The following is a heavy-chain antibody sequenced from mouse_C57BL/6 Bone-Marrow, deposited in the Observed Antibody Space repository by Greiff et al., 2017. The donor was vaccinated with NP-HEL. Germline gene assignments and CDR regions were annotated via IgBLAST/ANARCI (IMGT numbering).Heavy chain of an antibody. CDR2: IRLKSDNSST. V-gene: IGHV6-3*01. Sequence: EVKLVESGGGLVQPGGSMKLSCVASGFTFSNYWMNWVRQSPEKGLEWVAQIRLKSDNSSTHYAESVKGRFTISRDYSQSSVYLQMNNLTAEDTGIYYCTGDYGYGSWFAYWGQGTLVTVSA. CDR1: GFTFSNYW. J-gene: IGHJ3*01. CDR3: TGDYGYGSWFAY. D-gene: IGHD2-2*01.